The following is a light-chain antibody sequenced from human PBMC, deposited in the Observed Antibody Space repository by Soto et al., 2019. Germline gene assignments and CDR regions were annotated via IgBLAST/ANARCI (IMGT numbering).Light chain of an antibody. CDR3: QQYYNWPPLT. J-gene: IGKJ4*01. CDR1: QTISNN. V-gene: IGKV3-15*01. Sequence: EIVMTQSPATLSLSPGDRATLSCRASQTISNNLAWYHQRPGQPPRLLIYGASTRAPSVPARFSGSASGTEFTLTIGSLASEDVGVYYCQQYYNWPPLTFGGGTRVEIK. CDR2: GAS.